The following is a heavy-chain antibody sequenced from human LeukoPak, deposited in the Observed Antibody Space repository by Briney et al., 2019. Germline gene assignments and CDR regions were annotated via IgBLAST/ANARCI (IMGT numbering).Heavy chain of an antibody. CDR3: AKVPPPFGFDYYYYYMDV. V-gene: IGHV3-43D*04. CDR1: GFTFDDYA. J-gene: IGHJ6*03. Sequence: GGSLRLSCAASGFTFDDYAMHWVRQAPGKGLEWVSLISRDGDSTYYADSVKGRFTISRDNSKNTLYLQMNSLRAEDTAVYYCAKVPPPFGFDYYYYYMDVWGKGTTVTISS. D-gene: IGHD3-10*01. CDR2: ISRDGDST.